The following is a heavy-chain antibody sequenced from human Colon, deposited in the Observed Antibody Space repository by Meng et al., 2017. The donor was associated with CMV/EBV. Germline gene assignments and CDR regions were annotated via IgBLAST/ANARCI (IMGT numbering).Heavy chain of an antibody. V-gene: IGHV3-9*01. CDR2: VNWNSAAI. CDR3: VKAQTTTQSNYFGD. Sequence: LSLTCAASGFIFDDFAMHWIRQAPGKGLEWVATVNWNSAAIHYAGSVKGRFTISRDNAKNSLSLQMNSLRPEDTALYYCVKAQTTTQSNYFGDWGQGTLVTVSS. D-gene: IGHD1-14*01. CDR1: GFIFDDFA. J-gene: IGHJ4*02.